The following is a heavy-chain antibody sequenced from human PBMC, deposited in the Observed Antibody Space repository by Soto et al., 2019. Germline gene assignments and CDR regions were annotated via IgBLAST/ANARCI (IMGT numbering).Heavy chain of an antibody. CDR3: ARDVLLYDFWSGYWVDAFAI. Sequence: ASVKVSCKASGYTFTSYGISWVRQAPGQGLEWMGWISAYNGNTNYAQKLQGRVTMTTDTSTSTAYMELRSLRSDDTAVYYCARDVLLYDFWSGYWVDAFAICGQGTMVTVSS. CDR1: GYTFTSYG. J-gene: IGHJ3*02. D-gene: IGHD3-3*01. CDR2: ISAYNGNT. V-gene: IGHV1-18*01.